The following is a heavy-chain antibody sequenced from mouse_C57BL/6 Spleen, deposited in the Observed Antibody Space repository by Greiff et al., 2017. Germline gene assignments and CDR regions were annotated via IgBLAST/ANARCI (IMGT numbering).Heavy chain of an antibody. CDR2: ISDGGSYT. CDR1: GFTFSSYA. Sequence: EVKLVESGGGLVKPGGSLKLSCAASGFTFSSYAMSWVRQTPEKRLEWVATISDGGSYTYYPDNVKGRFTISRDNAKNNLYRQMSHLKSEDTAMYYCARDQGDPTVWFAYWGQGTLVTVSA. J-gene: IGHJ3*01. D-gene: IGHD3-3*01. V-gene: IGHV5-4*01. CDR3: ARDQGDPTVWFAY.